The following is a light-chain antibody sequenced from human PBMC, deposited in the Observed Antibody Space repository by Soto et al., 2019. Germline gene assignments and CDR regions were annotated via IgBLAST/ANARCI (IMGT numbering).Light chain of an antibody. J-gene: IGKJ1*01. CDR1: QKIDSRY. V-gene: IGKV3-20*01. CDR3: QAFGRT. CDR2: GAS. Sequence: EMVLTQSAGTLSLSPGERATLSCRASQKIDSRYIAWYQKKNGQAPRLLIYGASNRATGIPDRFSGSGSVTEFTLTINRLEPEDCAVYYCQAFGRTFGQGTKVEVK.